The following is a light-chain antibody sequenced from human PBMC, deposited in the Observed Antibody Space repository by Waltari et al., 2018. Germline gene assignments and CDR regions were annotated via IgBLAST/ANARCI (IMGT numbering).Light chain of an antibody. Sequence: ERVMTQSHATLSVSPGERATLSCRASQSISNNLAWYQQRPGQTPRLLVYGASTRATGIPARFSGSGSGTEFTLTISSLQSEDFAVYYCQQYNNWPQTFGQGTKVEIK. CDR1: QSISNN. CDR2: GAS. J-gene: IGKJ1*01. V-gene: IGKV3-15*01. CDR3: QQYNNWPQT.